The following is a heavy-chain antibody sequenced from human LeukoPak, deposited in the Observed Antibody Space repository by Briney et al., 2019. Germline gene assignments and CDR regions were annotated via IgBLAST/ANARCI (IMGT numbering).Heavy chain of an antibody. J-gene: IGHJ6*03. CDR1: GFTVSSNY. CDR2: IYSGGST. V-gene: IGHV3-66*02. D-gene: IGHD6-6*01. CDR3: ARDLASSSSRLYYYYMDV. Sequence: GGSLRLSCAASGFTVSSNYMSWVRQAPGKGLEWVSVIYSGGSTYYADSVKGRFTISRDNSKNTLYLQMNSLRAEDTAVYYCARDLASSSSRLYYYYMDVWGKGTTVTVSS.